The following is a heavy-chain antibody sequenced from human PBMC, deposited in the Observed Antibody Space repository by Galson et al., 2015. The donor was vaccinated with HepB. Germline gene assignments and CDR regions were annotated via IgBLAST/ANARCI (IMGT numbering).Heavy chain of an antibody. V-gene: IGHV1-2*04. Sequence: SVKVSYKASGYTFTGYYMHWVRQAPGQGLEWMGWINPNSGGTNYAQKFQGWVTMTRDTSISTAYMELSRLRSDDTAVYYCAREWPPGEGFDPWGQGTLVTVSS. CDR1: GYTFTGYY. CDR2: INPNSGGT. D-gene: IGHD3-10*01. CDR3: AREWPPGEGFDP. J-gene: IGHJ5*02.